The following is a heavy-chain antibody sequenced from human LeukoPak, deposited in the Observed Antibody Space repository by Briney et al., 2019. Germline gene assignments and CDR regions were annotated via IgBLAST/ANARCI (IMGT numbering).Heavy chain of an antibody. CDR3: LYGGYFQH. V-gene: IGHV3-7*01. CDR2: IKQDGTEK. D-gene: IGHD3-16*01. J-gene: IGHJ1*01. Sequence: GESLRLSCAASGFTFTTYWMSWVRQAPGKGLEWVANIKQDGTEKYYVDSVKGRFTISRDNAKNTLYLQMNSLRAEDTAVYFCLYGGYFQHWGQGTLVTVSS. CDR1: GFTFTTYW.